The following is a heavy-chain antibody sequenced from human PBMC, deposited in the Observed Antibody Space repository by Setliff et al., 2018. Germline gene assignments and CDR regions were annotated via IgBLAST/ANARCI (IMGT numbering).Heavy chain of an antibody. CDR2: IYPGDSHT. CDR1: GYSFPSYW. D-gene: IGHD6-25*01. CDR3: ARLGRNNSAPPGDY. V-gene: IGHV5-51*01. J-gene: IGHJ4*02. Sequence: GESLKISCKASGYSFPSYWIGWVRQVPGKGLEWMGIIYPGDSHTRYSPSFQGQVTISADKSILTAFLQWTCLKASDSAMYYCARLGRNNSAPPGDYWGQGTLVTVSS.